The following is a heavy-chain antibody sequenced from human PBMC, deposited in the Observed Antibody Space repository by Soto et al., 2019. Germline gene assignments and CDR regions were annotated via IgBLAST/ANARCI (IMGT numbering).Heavy chain of an antibody. V-gene: IGHV3-48*01. D-gene: IGHD2-2*02. J-gene: IGHJ1*01. CDR3: AREGPYCSSASCYKDPGTGAEYFQH. Sequence: GGSLRLSCAASGFTFSSYSMNWVRQAPGKGLEWVSYISSSSSTIYYADSVKGRFTISRENAKNSLYLQMNSLRAEDTAVYYCAREGPYCSSASCYKDPGTGAEYFQHWGQGTLVTVSS. CDR2: ISSSSSTI. CDR1: GFTFSSYS.